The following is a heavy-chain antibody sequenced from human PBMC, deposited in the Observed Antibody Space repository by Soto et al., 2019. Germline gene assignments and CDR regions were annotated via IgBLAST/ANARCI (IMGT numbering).Heavy chain of an antibody. V-gene: IGHV1-3*01. CDR2: INAGNGNT. CDR1: GYTFTSYA. CDR3: ARNARYCSSTSCYSYYYYYTDV. D-gene: IGHD2-2*01. J-gene: IGHJ6*03. Sequence: QVQLVQSGAEVKKPGASVKVSCKASGYTFTSYAMHWVRQAPGQRLEWMGWINAGNGNTKYSQKFQGRVTITRDTSASTAYMELSSLRSEDTAVYYCARNARYCSSTSCYSYYYYYTDVWGKGTTVTVSS.